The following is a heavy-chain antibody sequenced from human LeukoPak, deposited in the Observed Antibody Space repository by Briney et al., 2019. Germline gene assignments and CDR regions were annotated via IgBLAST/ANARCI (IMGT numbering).Heavy chain of an antibody. CDR2: IWYDGSNK. Sequence: GRSLRLSCAASGFTFSSYGMHWVRQAPGKGLEWVAVIWYDGSNKYYAGSVKGRFTISRDNSKNTLYLQMNSLRPEDTAVYYCAAFALNYDSSGYSDAFDIWGQGTMVTVPS. CDR1: GFTFSSYG. V-gene: IGHV3-33*01. CDR3: AAFALNYDSSGYSDAFDI. D-gene: IGHD3-22*01. J-gene: IGHJ3*02.